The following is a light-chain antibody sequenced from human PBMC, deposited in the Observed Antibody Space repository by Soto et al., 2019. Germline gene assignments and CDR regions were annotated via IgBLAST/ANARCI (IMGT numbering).Light chain of an antibody. Sequence: DIQMTQSPSSVSASVGDRVTITCRASQTITSYLNWYQQKPGRAPKLLIYAASSLQSGVPSRFSGSGYGTDFTLTISSLQPEDFVTYYCQQSYSTPWTFGQGTKVEIK. J-gene: IGKJ1*01. CDR2: AAS. V-gene: IGKV1-39*01. CDR3: QQSYSTPWT. CDR1: QTITSY.